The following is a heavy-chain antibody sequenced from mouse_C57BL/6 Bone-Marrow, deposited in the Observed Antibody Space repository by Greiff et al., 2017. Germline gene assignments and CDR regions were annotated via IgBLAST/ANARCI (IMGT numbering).Heavy chain of an antibody. V-gene: IGHV5-15*01. D-gene: IGHD2-2*01. CDR2: ISNLAYSI. J-gene: IGHJ3*01. CDR3: ARLGGYDVAY. Sequence: EVQVVGSGGGLFQPGGSLKLSCAASGFTFSDYGMAWVRQAPRRGPEWVAFISNLAYSIYYADTVTGRFTSSRENAKNTLYLEMSSLRSEDTAMYYCARLGGYDVAYWGQGTLVTVSA. CDR1: GFTFSDYG.